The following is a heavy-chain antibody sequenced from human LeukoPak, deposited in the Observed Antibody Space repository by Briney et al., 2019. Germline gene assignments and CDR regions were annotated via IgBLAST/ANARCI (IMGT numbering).Heavy chain of an antibody. D-gene: IGHD3-22*01. V-gene: IGHV4-39*01. CDR3: ARHLFGSGYYPDY. CDR2: IYYSGST. Sequence: SETLSLTCTVSGDSISSSSSYWGWIRQPPGKGLEWIGSIYYSGSTYYNPSLKSRVTISVDTSKKKFSLRLTSVTAADTAVYYCARHLFGSGYYPDYWGQGTLVTVSS. CDR1: GDSISSSSSY. J-gene: IGHJ4*02.